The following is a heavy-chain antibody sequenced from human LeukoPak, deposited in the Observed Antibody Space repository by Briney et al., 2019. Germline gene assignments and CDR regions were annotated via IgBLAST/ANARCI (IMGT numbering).Heavy chain of an antibody. J-gene: IGHJ3*02. CDR3: ARAIYDFWTGYPRDAFDI. D-gene: IGHD3-3*01. CDR2: ISSDGSST. V-gene: IGHV3-74*01. CDR1: GFSFSTYW. Sequence: GGSLRLSCAASGFSFSTYWMHWVRQAPGKGLVWVSRISSDGSSTTYADSVQGRFTISRDNAKNTLYLQMNSLRAEDTAVYCCARAIYDFWTGYPRDAFDIWGQGTMVTVSS.